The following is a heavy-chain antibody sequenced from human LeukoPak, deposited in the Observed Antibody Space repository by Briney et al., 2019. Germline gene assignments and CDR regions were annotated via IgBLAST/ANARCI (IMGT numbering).Heavy chain of an antibody. J-gene: IGHJ6*03. D-gene: IGHD2-2*01. CDR3: ARAPTAIGDIVVVPAAIPYYYYYMDV. CDR1: GYTFTGYY. CDR2: IIPIFGTA. Sequence: ASVKVSCKASGYTFTGYYMHWVRQAPGQGLEWMGGIIPIFGTANYAQKFQGRVTITADESTSTAYMELSSLRSEDTAVYYCARAPTAIGDIVVVPAAIPYYYYYMDVWGKGTTVTVSS. V-gene: IGHV1-69*13.